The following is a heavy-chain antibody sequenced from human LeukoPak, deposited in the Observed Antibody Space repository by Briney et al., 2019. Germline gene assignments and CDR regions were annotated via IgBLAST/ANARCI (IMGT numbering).Heavy chain of an antibody. CDR3: ARELGGYFDRSGYDY. CDR2: ISGSGGST. V-gene: IGHV3-23*01. J-gene: IGHJ4*02. D-gene: IGHD3-22*01. Sequence: GGSLRLSCAASGFTFSSYAMSWARQAPGKGLEWVSAISGSGGSTYYADSVKGRFTISRDNSKNTLYLQMNSLRAEDTAVFYCARELGGYFDRSGYDYWGQGTLVTVSS. CDR1: GFTFSSYA.